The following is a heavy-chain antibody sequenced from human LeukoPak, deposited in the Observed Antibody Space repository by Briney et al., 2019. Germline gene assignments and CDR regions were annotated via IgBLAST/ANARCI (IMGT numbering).Heavy chain of an antibody. Sequence: ASVKVSCKASGYTFTSYGISWVRQAPGQGLEWMGWISAYNGNTNYAQKLQGRVTMTTDTSTSTAYMELRSLRSDDTAVYYCARDGRKQLYGPDAFDIWGQGTMVTVSS. CDR2: ISAYNGNT. CDR3: ARDGRKQLYGPDAFDI. CDR1: GYTFTSYG. V-gene: IGHV1-18*01. J-gene: IGHJ3*02. D-gene: IGHD5-18*01.